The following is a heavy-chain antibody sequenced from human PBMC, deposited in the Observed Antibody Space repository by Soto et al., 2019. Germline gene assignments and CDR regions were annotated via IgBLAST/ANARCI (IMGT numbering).Heavy chain of an antibody. D-gene: IGHD1-26*01. V-gene: IGHV3-74*01. CDR1: GFTLSSYW. Sequence: QPGGSLRLSSAASGFTLSSYWMHWVRQAPGKGLVWVSRINSDGSSTSYADSVRGRFTISRDNAKNTLYLQMNSLRAEDTAVYYCARLTLEIGMSDDYYYGMDVWGQGTTVTVSS. CDR2: INSDGSST. J-gene: IGHJ6*02. CDR3: ARLTLEIGMSDDYYYGMDV.